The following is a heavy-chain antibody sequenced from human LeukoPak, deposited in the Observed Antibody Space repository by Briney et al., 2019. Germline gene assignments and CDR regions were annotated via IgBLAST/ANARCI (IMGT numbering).Heavy chain of an antibody. D-gene: IGHD3-22*01. V-gene: IGHV5-51*01. Sequence: GESLKISCKGSGYKFNAYWIAWVRQLPGKGLEWMGIIYPDDSDTRYSPSFQGQVTISADKSVSIAYLQWSSLKASDTAMYYCARPNITSYYDSRGYDAFDVWGQGTMVIVSS. CDR3: ARPNITSYYDSRGYDAFDV. J-gene: IGHJ3*01. CDR2: IYPDDSDT. CDR1: GYKFNAYW.